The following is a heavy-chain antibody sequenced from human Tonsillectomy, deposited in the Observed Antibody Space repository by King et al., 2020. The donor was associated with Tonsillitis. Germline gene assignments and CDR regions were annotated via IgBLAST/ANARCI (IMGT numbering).Heavy chain of an antibody. CDR3: ARVIGSSTYYPDY. CDR2: IDHSGST. V-gene: IGHV4-34*01. Sequence: VQLQQWGAGLLKPSETLSLTCAVYGASLSGYHCSWIRQPPGKGLEWTGEIDHSGSTNYNPSLKSRVTISVDTSMTQFSLKLSSVTAADTAVYYCARVIGSSTYYPDYWGQGTLVTVSS. J-gene: IGHJ4*02. CDR1: GASLSGYH. D-gene: IGHD3-22*01.